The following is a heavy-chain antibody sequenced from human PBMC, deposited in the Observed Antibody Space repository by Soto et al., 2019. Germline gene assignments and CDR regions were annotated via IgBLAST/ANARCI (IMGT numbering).Heavy chain of an antibody. V-gene: IGHV3-23*01. D-gene: IGHD4-17*01. CDR1: GFTFSSYA. Sequence: PGGSLRLSCAASGFTFSSYAMSWVRQAPGKGLEWVSAISGSGGSTYYADSVKGRFTISRDNPKNTLYLQMNSLRAEDTAVYYCAKDVGLDYGDYIDYWGQGTLVTVSS. J-gene: IGHJ4*02. CDR3: AKDVGLDYGDYIDY. CDR2: ISGSGGST.